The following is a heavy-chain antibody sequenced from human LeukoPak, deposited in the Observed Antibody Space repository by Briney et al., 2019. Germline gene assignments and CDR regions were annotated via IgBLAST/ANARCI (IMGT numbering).Heavy chain of an antibody. CDR2: ISAYNGNT. Sequence: ASVKVSCKASGYTFTSYGISWVRQAPGQGLEWMGWISAYNGNTNYAQKLQGRVTMTTDTSTSTAYMELRSLRSDDTAVYYRARGILTGYYFHDAFNIWGQRTMVTVSS. D-gene: IGHD3-9*01. V-gene: IGHV1-18*01. J-gene: IGHJ3*02. CDR3: ARGILTGYYFHDAFNI. CDR1: GYTFTSYG.